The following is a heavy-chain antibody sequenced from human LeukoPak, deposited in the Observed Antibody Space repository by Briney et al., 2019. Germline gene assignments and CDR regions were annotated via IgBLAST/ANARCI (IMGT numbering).Heavy chain of an antibody. CDR2: ISYDGSNK. V-gene: IGHV3-30*04. D-gene: IGHD4-23*01. Sequence: GGSLRLSCAASGFTFSNYAMHWVRQAPGKGLEWVTVISYDGSNKYYADSVKGRFTISRDNSKNTLYLQMNSLRAEDTAVYYCAKDSLLYGGWYYYYYMDVWGKGTTVTVSS. CDR1: GFTFSNYA. J-gene: IGHJ6*03. CDR3: AKDSLLYGGWYYYYYMDV.